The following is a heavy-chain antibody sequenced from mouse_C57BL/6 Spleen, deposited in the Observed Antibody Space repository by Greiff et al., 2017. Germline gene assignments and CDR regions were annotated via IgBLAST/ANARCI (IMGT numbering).Heavy chain of an antibody. Sequence: EVQLQQSGPELVKPGASVKISCKASGYTFTDYYMNWVKQSHGKSLEWIGDINPNNGGTSYNQKFKGKATLTVDKSSSTAYMELRSLTSEDSAVXYCARGGYGSCYFDDWGQGTTLTVSS. CDR3: ARGGYGSCYFDD. V-gene: IGHV1-26*01. CDR2: INPNNGGT. J-gene: IGHJ2*01. CDR1: GYTFTDYY. D-gene: IGHD1-1*01.